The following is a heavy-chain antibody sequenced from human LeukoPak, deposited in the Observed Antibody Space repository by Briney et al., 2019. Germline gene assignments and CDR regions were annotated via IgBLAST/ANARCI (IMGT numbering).Heavy chain of an antibody. CDR3: ARDTYQPGLIDC. Sequence: GGSLRLSCAASEFTFSLYAMNWVRQAPGKGLEWVSYINDVSSDIYYADSVKGRFTISRDNAKNTLYLQMNSLRAEDTAVYYCARDTYQPGLIDCWGQGTVVSVSS. CDR2: INDVSSDI. D-gene: IGHD2-2*01. V-gene: IGHV3-21*05. CDR1: EFTFSLYA. J-gene: IGHJ4*02.